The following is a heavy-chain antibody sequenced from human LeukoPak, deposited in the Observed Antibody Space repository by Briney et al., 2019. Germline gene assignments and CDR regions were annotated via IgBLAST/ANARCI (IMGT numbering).Heavy chain of an antibody. V-gene: IGHV1-8*01. D-gene: IGHD3-3*01. Sequence: ASVKVSCKASGYTFTSYDINWVRQATGQGLEWMGWMNPNSGNTGYAQKFQGRVTMTRNTSISTAYMGLSSLRSEDTAAYYCARVVGVLRPPYYMDVWGKGTTVTVSS. J-gene: IGHJ6*03. CDR2: MNPNSGNT. CDR1: GYTFTSYD. CDR3: ARVVGVLRPPYYMDV.